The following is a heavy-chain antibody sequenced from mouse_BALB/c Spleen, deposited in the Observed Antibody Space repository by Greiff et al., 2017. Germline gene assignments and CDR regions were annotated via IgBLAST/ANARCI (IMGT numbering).Heavy chain of an antibody. CDR3: TRTHKGNYAFAY. D-gene: IGHD2-4*01. CDR2: IYPGSGST. CDR1: GYTFTSYW. Sequence: LQQPGSELVRPGASVKLSCKASGYTFTSYWMHWVKQRPGQGLEWIGNIYPGSGSTNYDEKFKSKATLTVDTSSSTAYMQLSSLTSEDSAVYYCTRTHKGNYAFAYWGQGTLVTVSA. V-gene: IGHV1S22*01. J-gene: IGHJ3*01.